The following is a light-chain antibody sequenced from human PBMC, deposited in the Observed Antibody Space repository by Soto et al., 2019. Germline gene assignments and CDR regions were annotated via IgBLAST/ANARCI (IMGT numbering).Light chain of an antibody. CDR3: SSYTISSTWV. Sequence: QSVLTQPASVSGSPGQSITISCTGTSSDVGGYNYVSWYQQHPGKAPKLIIYEVTNRPSGVSDHFSGSKSDNTASLTISGLQAEDEADYYCSSYTISSTWVFGGGTKLTVL. CDR1: SSDVGGYNY. V-gene: IGLV2-14*01. J-gene: IGLJ3*02. CDR2: EVT.